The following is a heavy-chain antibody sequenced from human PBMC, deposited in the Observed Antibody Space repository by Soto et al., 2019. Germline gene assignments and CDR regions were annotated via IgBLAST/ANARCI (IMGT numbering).Heavy chain of an antibody. Sequence: GSLRLSCAAAVFTFSTYAMSWVRQAPGKGLEWVSSISASGRSTYSADSVKGRFTISRDNSKNTLYLQMNNLRVEEAAVYYCAKDLGNCSTTSCYLDSWGKGTLVTISS. CDR1: VFTFSTYA. J-gene: IGHJ4*02. V-gene: IGHV3-23*01. CDR2: ISASGRST. D-gene: IGHD2-2*01. CDR3: AKDLGNCSTTSCYLDS.